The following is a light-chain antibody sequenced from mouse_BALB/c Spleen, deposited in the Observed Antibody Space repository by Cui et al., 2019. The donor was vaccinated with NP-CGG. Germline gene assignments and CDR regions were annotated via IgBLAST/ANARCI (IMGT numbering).Light chain of an antibody. CDR3: ALWYSNHWV. V-gene: IGLV1*01. Sequence: QAVVTQESAFTTSPGETVTLTCRSSTGAVTTSNYANWVQEKPDHLFTGLIGGTNNRVPGVPARFPGSLIGDKAALTITGAQTEDEAIYFCALWYSNHWVFGGGTKLTVL. CDR2: GTN. CDR1: TGAVTTSNY. J-gene: IGLJ1*01.